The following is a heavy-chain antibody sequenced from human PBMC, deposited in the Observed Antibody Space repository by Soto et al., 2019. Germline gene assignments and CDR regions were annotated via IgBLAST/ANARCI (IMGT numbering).Heavy chain of an antibody. D-gene: IGHD3-22*01. J-gene: IGHJ3*02. CDR1: GYTFTGYY. V-gene: IGHV1-2*04. Sequence: ASVKVSCKASGYTFTGYYMHWVRQAPGQGLERMGWINPNSGGTNYAQKFQGWVTMTRDTSISTAYMELSRLRSDDTAVYYCARETRRTYYYDSSGYLDAFDIWGQGTMVT. CDR2: INPNSGGT. CDR3: ARETRRTYYYDSSGYLDAFDI.